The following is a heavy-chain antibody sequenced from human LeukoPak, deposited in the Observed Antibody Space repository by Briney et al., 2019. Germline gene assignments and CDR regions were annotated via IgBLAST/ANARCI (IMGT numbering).Heavy chain of an antibody. CDR3: ARASSWHDYYYYYMDV. CDR1: GYTFTSYG. Sequence: ASVKVSCKASGYTFTSYGISWVRQAPGQGLEWMGWISAYNGNTNYAQELQGRVTMTTDTSTSTAYMELRSLRSDDTAVYYCARASSWHDYYYYYMDVWGKGTTVTVSS. CDR2: ISAYNGNT. J-gene: IGHJ6*03. D-gene: IGHD6-13*01. V-gene: IGHV1-18*01.